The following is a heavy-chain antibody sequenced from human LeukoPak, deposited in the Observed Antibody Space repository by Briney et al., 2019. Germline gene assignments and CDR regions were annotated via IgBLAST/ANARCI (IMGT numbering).Heavy chain of an antibody. Sequence: SETLSLTCTVSGGSISSDYWSWIRQPPGKGLEWIGCIYYSGSTDYNPSLKSRVPISVDTSKNQFSLKLTSVTAADTAVYYCARQGFRNFEFDYWGQGTLVTVSS. CDR1: GGSISSDY. CDR2: IYYSGST. V-gene: IGHV4-59*08. CDR3: ARQGFRNFEFDY. J-gene: IGHJ4*02.